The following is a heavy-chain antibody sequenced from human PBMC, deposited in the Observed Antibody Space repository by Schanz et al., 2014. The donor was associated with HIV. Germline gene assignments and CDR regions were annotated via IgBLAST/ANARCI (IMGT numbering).Heavy chain of an antibody. V-gene: IGHV1-46*01. CDR2: INPSGGST. J-gene: IGHJ5*02. Sequence: QVQLVQSGAEVKKPGASVKVSCKASGYTFTGFYMHWVRQAPGQGLEWMGMINPSGGSTRYAQKFQGRVTMTRDTSTSTAYMDLSSLRSEDTAVYYCARETAEYSRTPVSWFDPWGQGTLVTVSS. CDR3: ARETAEYSRTPVSWFDP. D-gene: IGHD6-13*01. CDR1: GYTFTGFY.